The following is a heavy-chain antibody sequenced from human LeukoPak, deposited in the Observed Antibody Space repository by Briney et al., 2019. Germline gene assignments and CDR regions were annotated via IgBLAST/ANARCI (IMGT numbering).Heavy chain of an antibody. CDR3: AKGLSGYNPSD. CDR1: GFTFSDYY. J-gene: IGHJ4*02. D-gene: IGHD5-24*01. CDR2: ISSSSGYT. V-gene: IGHV3-11*05. Sequence: GGSLRLSCAASGFTFSDYYMSWIRQAPGKGLEWVSYISSSSGYTNYADSVKGRFTISRDNAKNSLYLQMNSLRAEDTAVYYCAKGLSGYNPSDWGQGTLVTVSS.